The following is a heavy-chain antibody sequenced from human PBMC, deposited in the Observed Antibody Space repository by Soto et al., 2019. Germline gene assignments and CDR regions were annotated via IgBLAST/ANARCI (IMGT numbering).Heavy chain of an antibody. CDR1: GFSFSAYS. Sequence: LRLSCAASGFSFSAYSMNWVRQAPGKGLEWIAYTSTSSTTKYYADSVRGRFSISRDNANDLLYLDMDKLRDEDTGIYYCAGSYSSANWYFDYWGLGTPVTVSS. CDR3: AGSYSSANWYFDY. CDR2: TSTSSTTK. J-gene: IGHJ4*02. V-gene: IGHV3-48*02. D-gene: IGHD3-10*01.